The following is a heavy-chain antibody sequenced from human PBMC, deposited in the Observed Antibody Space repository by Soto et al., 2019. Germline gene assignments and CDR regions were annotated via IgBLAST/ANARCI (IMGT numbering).Heavy chain of an antibody. J-gene: IGHJ3*02. CDR1: GFTFDDYA. CDR3: AKDWRGYCSGGSCYADAFDI. D-gene: IGHD2-15*01. CDR2: ISWNSGSI. Sequence: EVQLVESGGGLVQSGRSLRLSCAASGFTFDDYAMHWVRQAPGKGLEWVSGISWNSGSIGYADSVKGRFTISRDNAKNSLYLQMNSLRAEDTALYYCAKDWRGYCSGGSCYADAFDIWGQGTMVTVSS. V-gene: IGHV3-9*01.